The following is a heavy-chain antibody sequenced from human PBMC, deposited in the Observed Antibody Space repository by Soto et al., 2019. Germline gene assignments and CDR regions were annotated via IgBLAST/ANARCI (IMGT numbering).Heavy chain of an antibody. CDR1: GFTFSSYG. CDR2: ISYDGSNK. V-gene: IGHV3-30*18. D-gene: IGHD3-10*01. Sequence: GGSLRLSCAASGFTFSSYGMHWVRQAPDKWLEWVGVISYDGSNKYYADSVKGRFTISRDNSKNTLYLQMNSLRAEDTAVYYCAKDRGYYGSGSYYKSPTSGMDVRGQGTTVTVSS. CDR3: AKDRGYYGSGSYYKSPTSGMDV. J-gene: IGHJ6*02.